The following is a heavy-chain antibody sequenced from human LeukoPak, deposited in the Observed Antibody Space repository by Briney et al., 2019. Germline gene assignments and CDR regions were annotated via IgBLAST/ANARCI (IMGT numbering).Heavy chain of an antibody. CDR2: MNPNSGNT. D-gene: IGHD3-22*01. Sequence: GASVKVSCKASGYTFTSYDINWVRQATGQGLEWMGWMNPNSGNTGHAQKFQGRVTMTRNTSISTAYMELSSLRSEDTAVYYCARGFSDSSGYYRLYYFDYWGQGTLVTVSS. CDR3: ARGFSDSSGYYRLYYFDY. CDR1: GYTFTSYD. J-gene: IGHJ4*02. V-gene: IGHV1-8*01.